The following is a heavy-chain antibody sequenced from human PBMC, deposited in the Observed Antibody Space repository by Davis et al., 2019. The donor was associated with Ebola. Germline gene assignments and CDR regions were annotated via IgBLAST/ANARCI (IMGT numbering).Heavy chain of an antibody. CDR3: ARGNWELLD. J-gene: IGHJ4*02. CDR2: MNPNSGNT. Sequence: AASVKVSCKTSGYTFTNYDINWVRQATGQGLEWMGWMNPNSGNTGYAQKFQGRVTMTRDTSTSTVYMELSSLRSEDTAVYYCARGNWELLDWGQGTLVTVSS. V-gene: IGHV1-8*01. D-gene: IGHD1-26*01. CDR1: GYTFTNYD.